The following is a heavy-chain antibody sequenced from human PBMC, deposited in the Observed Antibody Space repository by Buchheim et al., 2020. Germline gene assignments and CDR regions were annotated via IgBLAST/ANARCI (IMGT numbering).Heavy chain of an antibody. D-gene: IGHD2-21*01. J-gene: IGHJ6*04. CDR2: IYYTGST. CDR1: GGSISSSSYY. CDR3: ASRTWSDGVCYHYDGMGV. V-gene: IGHV4-39*01. Sequence: QLQLQESGPGLVKPAETLSLTCAVSGGSISSSSYYWGWIRQPPGKGLEWIGSIYYTGSTHYNPSLKSRVTISVDTSKNQFSLNLTSVTAADTALYYCASRTWSDGVCYHYDGMGVWGKG.